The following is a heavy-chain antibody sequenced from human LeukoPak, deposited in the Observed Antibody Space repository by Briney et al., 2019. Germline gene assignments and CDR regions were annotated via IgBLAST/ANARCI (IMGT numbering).Heavy chain of an antibody. J-gene: IGHJ3*02. Sequence: GGSLRLSCAASVFTFSGFAMHWVRQAPDKGLEWVALISHDGGNEDYADSVKGRFTVSRDNSKNTLYLHMNSLRAEDTAVYYCARGGKKGELHDDAFDIWGQETMVTVSS. V-gene: IGHV3-30-3*01. CDR3: ARGGKKGELHDDAFDI. CDR2: ISHDGGNE. CDR1: VFTFSGFA. D-gene: IGHD1-7*01.